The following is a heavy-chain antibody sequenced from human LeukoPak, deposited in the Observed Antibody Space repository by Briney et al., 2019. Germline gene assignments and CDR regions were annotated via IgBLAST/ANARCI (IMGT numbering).Heavy chain of an antibody. D-gene: IGHD5-18*01. V-gene: IGHV4-39*07. J-gene: IGHJ4*02. CDR3: ARGSPTNTAIVDY. Sequence: SETLSLTCTVSGGSISSSSYYWGWIRQPPGKGLEWIGSIYYSGNTYFSPSLKSRVTISVDTSKNQFSLKLSSVTAADTAVYYCARGSPTNTAIVDYWGQGTLVTVSS. CDR2: IYYSGNT. CDR1: GGSISSSSYY.